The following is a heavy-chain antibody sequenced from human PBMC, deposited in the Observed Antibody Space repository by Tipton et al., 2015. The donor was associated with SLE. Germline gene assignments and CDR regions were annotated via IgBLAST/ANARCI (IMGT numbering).Heavy chain of an antibody. V-gene: IGHV4-34*01. Sequence: LRLSCAASGFTFSDYYMSWIRQAPGKGLEWIGEINHSESTNYNPSLKSRVTISVDTSKNQFSLKLSSVTDADTAVYYCARHYYGPGSYVGMDVWGQGTTVTVSS. J-gene: IGHJ6*02. CDR2: INHSEST. CDR1: GFTFSDYY. CDR3: ARHYYGPGSYVGMDV. D-gene: IGHD3-10*01.